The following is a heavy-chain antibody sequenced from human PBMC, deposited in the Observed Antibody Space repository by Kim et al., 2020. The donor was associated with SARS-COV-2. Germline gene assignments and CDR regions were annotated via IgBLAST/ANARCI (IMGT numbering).Heavy chain of an antibody. J-gene: IGHJ3*01. CDR3: ARGGDRLVLVAGTDGXXV. CDR1: GYTFTKYY. D-gene: IGHD2-15*01. V-gene: IGHV1-46*01. CDR2: INPSGGTT. Sequence: ASVKVSCKASGYTFTKYYMNWVRQAPGQGLEWMGIINPSGGTTRYAQRFQGRVSLTRETSTSTGXMEMSRVTSEDTAEYYCARGGDRLVLVAGTDGXXVW.